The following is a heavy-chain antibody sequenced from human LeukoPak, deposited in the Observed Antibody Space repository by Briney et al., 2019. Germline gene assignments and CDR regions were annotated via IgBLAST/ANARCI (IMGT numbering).Heavy chain of an antibody. CDR1: GFTFSSYA. CDR2: ISSNGGST. CDR3: ARVAGTSRFDY. D-gene: IGHD6-13*01. Sequence: GGSLRLSCAASGFTFSSYAMHWVRQAPGKGLEYVSAISSNGGSTYYANSVKGRFTISRDNSKNTLYLQMGSLRAEDMAVYYYARVAGTSRFDYWGQGTLVTVSS. V-gene: IGHV3-64*01. J-gene: IGHJ4*02.